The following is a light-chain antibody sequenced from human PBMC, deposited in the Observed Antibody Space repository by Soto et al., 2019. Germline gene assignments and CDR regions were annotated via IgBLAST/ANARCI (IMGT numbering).Light chain of an antibody. CDR3: SSYANSNNYV. CDR1: SSDIGGYTY. CDR2: EVS. J-gene: IGLJ1*01. V-gene: IGLV2-8*01. Sequence: QSVLTQPPSASGSPGQSVTISCSGTSSDIGGYTYVSWYQHHPGKAPKLMIYEVSKRPSGVPDRFSGSKSGNTASLTVSGLQAEDEADYYCSSYANSNNYVFGTGTKVTV.